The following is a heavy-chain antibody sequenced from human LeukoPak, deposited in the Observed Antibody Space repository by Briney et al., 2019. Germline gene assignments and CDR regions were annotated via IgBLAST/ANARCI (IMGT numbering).Heavy chain of an antibody. V-gene: IGHV1-69*04. CDR1: GGTFSSYA. J-gene: IGHJ4*02. CDR2: IIPILGIT. D-gene: IGHD2-21*01. Sequence: GASVKVSCKASGGTFSSYAISWVRQAPGQGPEWMGRIIPILGITNHAQKFQGRVTITADKSTSTAYMELRSLRSEDTAVYYCARVQGSVVAFYYFDYWGQGTLVTVSS. CDR3: ARVQGSVVAFYYFDY.